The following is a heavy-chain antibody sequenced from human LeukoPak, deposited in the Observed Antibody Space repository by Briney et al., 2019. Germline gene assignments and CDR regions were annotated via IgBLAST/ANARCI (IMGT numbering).Heavy chain of an antibody. D-gene: IGHD3-10*01. J-gene: IGHJ4*02. CDR3: ARDGGGPLD. Sequence: GGSLTLSCAASGFTFRNSWMSRVRQAPGKGLEWVAHIKQEGTEKNYVDSVKGRFTISRDNARNSLYLQMNSLRAEDTAVYYCARDGGGPLDWGQGTLVTVSS. V-gene: IGHV3-7*01. CDR1: GFTFRNSW. CDR2: IKQEGTEK.